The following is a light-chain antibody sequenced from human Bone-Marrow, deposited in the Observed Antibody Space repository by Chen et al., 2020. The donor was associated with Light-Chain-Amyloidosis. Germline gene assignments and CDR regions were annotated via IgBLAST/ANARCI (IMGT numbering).Light chain of an antibody. V-gene: IGKV1-39*01. CDR1: QSISRY. J-gene: IGKJ4*01. CDR2: AAS. CDR3: QQSFITPS. Sequence: DIQMTQSPSSLSASVGDRVTITCRASQSISRYLNWYQQKPGKAPKLLISAASTLHSGVPSRFSGSGSGTDFTLTISSLQPEDFATYYCQQSFITPSFGGGTKMEIK.